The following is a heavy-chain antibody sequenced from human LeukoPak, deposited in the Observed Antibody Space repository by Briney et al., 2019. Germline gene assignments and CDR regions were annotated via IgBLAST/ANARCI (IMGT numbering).Heavy chain of an antibody. Sequence: GESLKISCKGSGYSFTSYWIGWVRQLPGRGLEWMGIIYPGDSDTRYSPSFQGQVTISADKSISTAYLQWSSLKASDTAMYYCARHEVVRGVSHWGQGTLVTVSS. J-gene: IGHJ4*02. D-gene: IGHD3-10*01. V-gene: IGHV5-51*01. CDR3: ARHEVVRGVSH. CDR1: GYSFTSYW. CDR2: IYPGDSDT.